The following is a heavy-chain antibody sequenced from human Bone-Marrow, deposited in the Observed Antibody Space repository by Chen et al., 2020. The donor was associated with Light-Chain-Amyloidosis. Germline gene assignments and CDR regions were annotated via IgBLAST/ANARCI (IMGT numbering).Heavy chain of an antibody. V-gene: IGHV1-24*01. CDR3: ATPWSSGAAFDY. CDR1: GYSLTEVS. Sequence: QVQLEQSGAEVKKPGASVKVSCTVSGYSLTEVSMHWVRQGPGKGLEWMGSFDPEDGERIYAQKFQGRVTMTEDTSTDTAYMELSSLRSEDTAVYYCATPWSSGAAFDYWGQGTLVTVSS. CDR2: FDPEDGER. J-gene: IGHJ4*02. D-gene: IGHD1-26*01.